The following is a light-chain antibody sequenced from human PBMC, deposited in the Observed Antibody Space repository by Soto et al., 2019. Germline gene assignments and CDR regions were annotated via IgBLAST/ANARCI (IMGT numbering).Light chain of an antibody. Sequence: QSVLTQPASVSGSPGQSITISCTGTSSDVGGYNYVSWYQQHPGKAPTLMIYDVSNRPSGVSNRFSGSKSGNTASLTISGLQAEVEAEYYCSSYTSSSTLVFGGGTQLTVL. CDR1: SSDVGGYNY. CDR3: SSYTSSSTLV. V-gene: IGLV2-14*01. CDR2: DVS. J-gene: IGLJ2*01.